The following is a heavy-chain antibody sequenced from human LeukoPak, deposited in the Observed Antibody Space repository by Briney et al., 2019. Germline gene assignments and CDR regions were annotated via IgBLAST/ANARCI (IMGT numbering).Heavy chain of an antibody. D-gene: IGHD6-13*01. Sequence: PGGSLTLSCAAYAFTFYDFGMICARQAPGQGLVWVSGINWNGRSTYFADSVKGRFTISRDNAKDSLYLQMNSLRVEDTAFYYCARGPYSSSWYWYFDLWGRGTLVTVSS. CDR2: INWNGRST. CDR1: AFTFYDFG. J-gene: IGHJ2*01. CDR3: ARGPYSSSWYWYFDL. V-gene: IGHV3-20*04.